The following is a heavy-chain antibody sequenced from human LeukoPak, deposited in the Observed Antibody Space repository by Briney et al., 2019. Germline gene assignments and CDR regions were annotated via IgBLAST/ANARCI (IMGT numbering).Heavy chain of an antibody. Sequence: GGSLRLSCAASGFTFSSYAMSWVRQAPGKGLEWVSAISGSGGSTHYADSVKGRFTISRDNSKNTLYLQMNSLRAEDTAVYYCAKAMPMGSGWGQDYWGQGTLVTVSS. CDR2: ISGSGGST. D-gene: IGHD6-19*01. V-gene: IGHV3-23*01. J-gene: IGHJ4*02. CDR3: AKAMPMGSGWGQDY. CDR1: GFTFSSYA.